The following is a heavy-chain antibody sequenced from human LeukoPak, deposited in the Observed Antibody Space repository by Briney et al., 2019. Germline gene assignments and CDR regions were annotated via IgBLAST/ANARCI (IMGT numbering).Heavy chain of an antibody. CDR3: ARDRVRYCSSTSCYTADY. D-gene: IGHD2-2*02. J-gene: IGHJ4*02. CDR1: GFTFSSYA. Sequence: GRSLRLSCAASGFTFSSYAMHWVRQAPGKGLEWVAVISYDGSNKYYADSVKGRFTISRDNSKNTLYLQMNSLRAEDTAVYYCARDRVRYCSSTSCYTADYWGQGTLVTVSP. CDR2: ISYDGSNK. V-gene: IGHV3-30-3*01.